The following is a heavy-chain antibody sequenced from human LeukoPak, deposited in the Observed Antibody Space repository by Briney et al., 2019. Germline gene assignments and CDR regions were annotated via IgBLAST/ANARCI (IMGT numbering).Heavy chain of an antibody. J-gene: IGHJ4*02. CDR3: ARVPLGYCSSTSCYPKGSDY. V-gene: IGHV3-21*01. D-gene: IGHD2-2*01. CDR1: GFTFSSYS. CDR2: ISSSSSYI. Sequence: GGSLRLSCAASGFTFSSYSMNWVRQAPGKGLEWVSSISSSSSYIYYADSVKGRFTISRDNAKNSLYLQMNSLRAEDTAVYYCARVPLGYCSSTSCYPKGSDYWGQGTLVTVSS.